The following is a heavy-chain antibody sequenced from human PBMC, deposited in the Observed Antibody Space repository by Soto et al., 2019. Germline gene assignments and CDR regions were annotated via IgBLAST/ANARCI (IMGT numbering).Heavy chain of an antibody. J-gene: IGHJ4*02. Sequence: EVQVVESGGGLVQPGGSLRLSCAASGFTFSSYSMNWVRQAPGKGLEWVSYISSSSSTKFYADSVKGRFTISRDNARNSLYLKLNSRRAEPPAVYYCGGNIDGGGQEPLVTVS. D-gene: IGHD2-15*01. CDR1: GFTFSSYS. CDR3: GGNIDG. CDR2: ISSSSSTK. V-gene: IGHV3-48*01.